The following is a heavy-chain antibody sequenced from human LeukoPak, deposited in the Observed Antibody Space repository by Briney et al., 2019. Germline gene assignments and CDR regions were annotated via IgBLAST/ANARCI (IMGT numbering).Heavy chain of an antibody. J-gene: IGHJ4*02. CDR1: GGTFSSYA. CDR3: ARWRRDGYNHYLGY. Sequence: SVKVSCKASGGTFSSYAISWVRQAPGQGLEWMGGIIPIFGTANYAQKFQGRVTITTDESTSTAYMELSSLRSEDTAVYYCARWRRDGYNHYLGYWGQGTLVTVSS. D-gene: IGHD5-24*01. CDR2: IIPIFGTA. V-gene: IGHV1-69*05.